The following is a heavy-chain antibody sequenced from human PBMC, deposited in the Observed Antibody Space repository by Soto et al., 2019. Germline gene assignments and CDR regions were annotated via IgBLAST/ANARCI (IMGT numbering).Heavy chain of an antibody. CDR1: GGSMSSYY. Sequence: SETLSLTCTVSGGSMSSYYWTWLRQSPGRGLEWIGYISYSGSTDYNPSLKSRVTISVDTSKNQFSLKLSSVTAADTAVYYCARVKYYDFWSGYYRENGYFDYWGQGTLVTVSS. J-gene: IGHJ4*02. CDR2: ISYSGST. D-gene: IGHD3-3*01. V-gene: IGHV4-59*12. CDR3: ARVKYYDFWSGYYRENGYFDY.